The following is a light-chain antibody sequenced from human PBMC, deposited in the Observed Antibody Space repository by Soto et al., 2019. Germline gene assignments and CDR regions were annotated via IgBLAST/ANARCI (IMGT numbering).Light chain of an antibody. CDR3: QQYGRSPT. V-gene: IGKV3-20*01. CDR1: QSVTSNY. Sequence: EIVLTQSPGTQSLSPGDRVTLSCRASQSVTSNYLAWYQQKPGQAPRLLIYGASSRATGIPDRFSGSGSGTDFTLTITRLEPEDFAVYHSQQYGRSPTFGQGTKVEIK. J-gene: IGKJ1*01. CDR2: GAS.